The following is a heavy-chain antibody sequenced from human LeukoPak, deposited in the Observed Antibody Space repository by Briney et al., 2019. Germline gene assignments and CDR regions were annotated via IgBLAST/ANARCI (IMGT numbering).Heavy chain of an antibody. CDR1: GDSVSNNTTA. D-gene: IGHD6-13*01. J-gene: IGHJ4*02. V-gene: IGHV6-1*01. CDR2: TYYRSKWYN. Sequence: SQTLSLTCAISGDSVSNNTTAWNWIRHSPSRGLEWLGRTYYRSKWYNEYAVSVRSRININPDTSKNQFSLQLNSVTPWDTAVYYCAKHYSMSYWGQGILVTVSS. CDR3: AKHYSMSY.